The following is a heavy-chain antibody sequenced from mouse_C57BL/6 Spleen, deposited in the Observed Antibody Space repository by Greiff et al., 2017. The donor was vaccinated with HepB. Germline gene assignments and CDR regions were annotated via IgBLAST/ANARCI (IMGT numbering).Heavy chain of an antibody. Sequence: QVQLQQPGAELVRPGSSVKLSCKASGYTFTSYWMDWVKQRPGQGLEWIGNIYPSDSETHYNQKFKDKATLTVEKSSSTAYMQLSSLTSEDSAVYFCARSSYYGSSYPFYFDYWAQVTTLSVSS. D-gene: IGHD1-1*01. CDR1: GYTFTSYW. J-gene: IGHJ2*01. CDR2: IYPSDSET. CDR3: ARSSYYGSSYPFYFDY. V-gene: IGHV1-61*01.